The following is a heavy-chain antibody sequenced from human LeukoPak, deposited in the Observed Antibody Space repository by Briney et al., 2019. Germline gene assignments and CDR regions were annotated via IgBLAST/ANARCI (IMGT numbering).Heavy chain of an antibody. V-gene: IGHV1-2*02. D-gene: IGHD6-13*01. CDR2: INPNSGGT. CDR3: ARDSRPIFEWQQLGGDY. J-gene: IGHJ4*02. Sequence: ASVKVSCKASGYTFTGYYMNWVRQAPGQGHEWMGGINPNSGGTNYAQKFQGRVRMTRDRDNSKAHMELSRLISDDTAVYYCARDSRPIFEWQQLGGDYWGQGTLVTVSS. CDR1: GYTFTGYY.